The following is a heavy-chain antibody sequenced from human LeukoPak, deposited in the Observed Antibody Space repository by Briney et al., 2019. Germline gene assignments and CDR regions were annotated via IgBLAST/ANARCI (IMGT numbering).Heavy chain of an antibody. D-gene: IGHD3-3*01. J-gene: IGHJ4*02. CDR3: AKGDNYDFWSARHTYFDY. Sequence: GGSLRLSCAASGFTFSSYAMIWVRQAPVKGLEWVSAISGSGGSAYYADSVKVRFTISRDNSNSTLYLQMNSLRAEDTAVYYCAKGDNYDFWSARHTYFDYWGQGTLVTVSS. CDR2: ISGSGGSA. CDR1: GFTFSSYA. V-gene: IGHV3-23*01.